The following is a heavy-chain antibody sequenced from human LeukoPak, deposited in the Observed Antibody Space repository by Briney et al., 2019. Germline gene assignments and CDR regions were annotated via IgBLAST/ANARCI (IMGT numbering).Heavy chain of an antibody. Sequence: SETLSLTCTVSGGSITTSDFDWAWIRQPAGQGFEWIATISSSGKAYYYPSLMSRVTISVDTSKNQFSLDVTSVTAADTGLFYCARFKAGTGFDYWGRGILVIVS. CDR1: GGSITTSDFD. D-gene: IGHD6-19*01. V-gene: IGHV4-39*01. J-gene: IGHJ4*02. CDR2: ISSSGKA. CDR3: ARFKAGTGFDY.